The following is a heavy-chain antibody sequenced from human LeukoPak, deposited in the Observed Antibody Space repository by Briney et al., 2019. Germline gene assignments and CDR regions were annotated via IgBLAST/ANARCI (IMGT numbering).Heavy chain of an antibody. CDR1: GFTFGSYS. CDR3: AKGGATVTRYVDQ. J-gene: IGHJ4*02. CDR2: IGSDGYSK. Sequence: GGSLRLSCAASGFTFGSYSMQWVRQAPGKGLEWVAIIGSDGYSKYYGDSVKGRFTISRDNSKNAVYLQMNSLRTEDTAVYYCAKGGATVTRYVDQWGQGTLVTVSS. V-gene: IGHV3-30*02. D-gene: IGHD4-17*01.